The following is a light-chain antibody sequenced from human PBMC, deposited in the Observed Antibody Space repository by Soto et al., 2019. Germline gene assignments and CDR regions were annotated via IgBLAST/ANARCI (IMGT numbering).Light chain of an antibody. Sequence: QSVLAQPASVCGSPGQAITISCRGKRSDIGSYYYVPWYQQFPGTPPKLFIYGVSNRPSGVSSRFSGSKSGNTASLTISGLQAEDEADYYCLSYTSSSTSYVFGSGTKVTVL. CDR3: LSYTSSSTSYV. CDR1: RSDIGSYYY. J-gene: IGLJ1*01. V-gene: IGLV2-14*01. CDR2: GVS.